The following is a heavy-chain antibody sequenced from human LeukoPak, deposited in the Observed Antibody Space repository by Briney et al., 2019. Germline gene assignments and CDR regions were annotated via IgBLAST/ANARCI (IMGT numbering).Heavy chain of an antibody. CDR3: ARGFWSGLPSGLAYMDV. J-gene: IGHJ6*03. V-gene: IGHV1-69*01. CDR2: IIPIFGTA. D-gene: IGHD3-3*01. Sequence: SVKVSCKASGGTFSSYAISWVRQAPGQGLEWMGGIIPIFGTANYAQKFQGRVTITADESTSTDYMELSSLRSEDTAVYYCARGFWSGLPSGLAYMDVWGKGTTVTVSS. CDR1: GGTFSSYA.